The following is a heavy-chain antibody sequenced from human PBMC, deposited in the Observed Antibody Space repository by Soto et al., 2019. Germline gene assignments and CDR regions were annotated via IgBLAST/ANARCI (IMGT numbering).Heavy chain of an antibody. CDR2: IIPIFGTT. V-gene: IGHV1-69*13. J-gene: IGHJ6*02. D-gene: IGHD3-3*01. Sequence: GASVKVSCKASGGTFNTYAINWVRQAPGQGLEWMGGIIPIFGTTYYAQRFQGRLTITADESTRTGYMELTRLTSEDTAVYYCARVPSLRFLEWFPSYGMDVWGQGTTVTVSS. CDR3: ARVPSLRFLEWFPSYGMDV. CDR1: GGTFNTYA.